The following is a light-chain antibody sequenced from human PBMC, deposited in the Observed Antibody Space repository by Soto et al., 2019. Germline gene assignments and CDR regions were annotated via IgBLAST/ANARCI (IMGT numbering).Light chain of an antibody. CDR1: QSINRW. V-gene: IGKV1-5*03. Sequence: DIQMTESPSTPSASVGDRVTITCRASQSINRWLAWYQQKPGKAPKILIYKASSLESGVPSRFRGSGSGTDFTLTISSLKPEDFETYYCLQDYNYPWTFGQGTKVDIK. J-gene: IGKJ1*01. CDR3: LQDYNYPWT. CDR2: KAS.